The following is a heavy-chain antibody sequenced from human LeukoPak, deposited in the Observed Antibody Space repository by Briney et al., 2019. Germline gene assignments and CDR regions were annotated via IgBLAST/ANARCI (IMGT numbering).Heavy chain of an antibody. J-gene: IGHJ4*02. CDR1: GYGFINYG. Sequence: GASVKVSCKTSGYGFINYGINRVRQAPGQGLEWMGWINAYKRSTSYTQKFQGRVTMTTDTSTSTAYMELKSLSSDDTAVYYCARDLSSGWNDYWGQGTLVTVSS. V-gene: IGHV1-18*01. CDR2: INAYKRST. D-gene: IGHD6-19*01. CDR3: ARDLSSGWNDY.